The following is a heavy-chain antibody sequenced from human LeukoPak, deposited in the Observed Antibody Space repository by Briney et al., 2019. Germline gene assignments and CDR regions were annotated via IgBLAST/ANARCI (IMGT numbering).Heavy chain of an antibody. D-gene: IGHD1-26*01. V-gene: IGHV1-46*01. CDR2: INPSGGST. J-gene: IGHJ3*02. Sequence: ASVKVSCKASGYTFTSYYMHWVRQAPGQGLEWMGIINPSGGSTSYAQKFQGRVTMTRDTSTSTVYMELSSLRSEDTAVYYCASAYGSYRPAFDIWGQGTMVTVSS. CDR1: GYTFTSYY. CDR3: ASAYGSYRPAFDI.